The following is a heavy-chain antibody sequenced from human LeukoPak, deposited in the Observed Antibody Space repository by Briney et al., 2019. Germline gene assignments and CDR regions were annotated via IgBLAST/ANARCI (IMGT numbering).Heavy chain of an antibody. CDR3: ARGELGSGYLY. CDR2: IYYSGST. Sequence: SQTLSLTCTVSGGSISSGGYYWSWIRQHPGKGLEWIGYIYYSGSTNYNPSLKSRVTISVDTSKNQFSLKLSSVTAADTAVYYCARGELGSGYLYWGQGTLVTVSS. J-gene: IGHJ4*02. V-gene: IGHV4-61*08. D-gene: IGHD3-22*01. CDR1: GGSISSGGYY.